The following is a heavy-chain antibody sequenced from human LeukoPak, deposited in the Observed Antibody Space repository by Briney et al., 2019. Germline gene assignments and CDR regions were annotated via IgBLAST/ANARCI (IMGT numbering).Heavy chain of an antibody. D-gene: IGHD4-23*01. CDR1: GYTFTSYG. V-gene: IGHV1-18*01. CDR3: ARDPGGNSFYYYMDV. J-gene: IGHJ6*03. Sequence: ASVKVSCKASGYTFTSYGISWVRQAPGQGLEWMGWISAYNGNTNYAQKLQGRVTMTTDTSTSTAYMELRSLRSDDTAVYYCARDPGGNSFYYYMDVWGKGTTVTVSS. CDR2: ISAYNGNT.